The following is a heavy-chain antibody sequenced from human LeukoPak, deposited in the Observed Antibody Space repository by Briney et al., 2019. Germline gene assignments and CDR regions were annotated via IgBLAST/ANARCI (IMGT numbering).Heavy chain of an antibody. J-gene: IGHJ4*02. CDR3: ARDFDY. CDR2: INPNSGGT. Sequence: ASVKVSCKASGYTFTSCGISWVRQAPGQGLEWMGWINPNSGGTNYAQKFQGRVTMTRDTSISTAYMELSRLRSDDTAVYYCARDFDYWGQGTLVTVSS. V-gene: IGHV1-2*02. CDR1: GYTFTSCG.